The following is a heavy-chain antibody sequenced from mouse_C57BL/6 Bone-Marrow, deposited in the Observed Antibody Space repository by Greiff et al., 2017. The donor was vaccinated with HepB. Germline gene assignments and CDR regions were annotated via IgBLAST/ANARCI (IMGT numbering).Heavy chain of an antibody. CDR1: GYSFTGYY. CDR2: INPSTGGT. CDR3: ARWGLDY. V-gene: IGHV1-42*01. Sequence: DVQLQESGPELVKPGASVKISCKASGYSFTGYYMNWVKQSPEKSLEWIGEINPSTGGTTYNQKFKAKATLTVDKSSSTAYMQLKSLTSEDSAVYYCARWGLDYWGQGTSVTVSS. J-gene: IGHJ4*01.